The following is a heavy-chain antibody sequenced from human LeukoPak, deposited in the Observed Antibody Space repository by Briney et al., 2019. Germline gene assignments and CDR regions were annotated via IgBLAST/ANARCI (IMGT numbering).Heavy chain of an antibody. D-gene: IGHD1-26*01. Sequence: GESLKISCKGSANSFTSQWIGWVRQMPGKGLEWMGIVYPGDSDTRYSPSFEGHVTISADKSITTAYLQWSSLKASDTAMYYCGSGERSYHFDNWGQGSLVTVSS. CDR1: ANSFTSQW. J-gene: IGHJ4*02. CDR3: GSGERSYHFDN. CDR2: VYPGDSDT. V-gene: IGHV5-51*01.